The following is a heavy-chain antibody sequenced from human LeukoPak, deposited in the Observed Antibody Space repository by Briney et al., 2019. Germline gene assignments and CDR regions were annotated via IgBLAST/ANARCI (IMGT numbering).Heavy chain of an antibody. J-gene: IGHJ4*02. CDR1: GFTFSSYS. CDR2: ISSSSSYI. D-gene: IGHD6-13*01. V-gene: IGHV3-21*01. CDR3: ARDRGGSSWSFDY. Sequence: GGSLRLSRAASGFTFSSYSMNWVRQAPGKGLEWVSSISSSSSYIYYADSVKGRFTISRDNAKNSLYLQMNSLRAEDTAVYYCARDRGGSSWSFDYWGQGTLVTVSS.